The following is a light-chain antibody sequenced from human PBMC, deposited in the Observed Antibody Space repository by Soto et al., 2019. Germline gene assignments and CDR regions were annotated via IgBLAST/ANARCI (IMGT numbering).Light chain of an antibody. J-gene: IGLJ2*01. CDR2: DVN. CDR3: SSYTSSNTLV. Sequence: QSALTQPASVSGSPGQSITISCTGTSSDVGGYNYVSWYQQHPGKAPKLMIYDVNNRPSGVSNRFSGSKSGNTASLTISGLQAADEADYYCSSYTSSNTLVFGGGTKLTVL. CDR1: SSDVGGYNY. V-gene: IGLV2-14*01.